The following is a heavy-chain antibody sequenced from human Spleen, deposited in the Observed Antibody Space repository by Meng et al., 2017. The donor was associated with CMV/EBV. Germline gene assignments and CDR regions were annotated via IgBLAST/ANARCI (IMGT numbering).Heavy chain of an antibody. CDR1: GGSISSSSYN. V-gene: IGHV4-39*07. CDR2: IYYSGST. Sequence: QPPLGEWGPGLVKPSEPRSLTCLVSGGSISSSSYNWGWIRQPPGKGLEWIGSIYYSGSTYYNPSLKSRVTISVDTSKNQFSLKLSSVTAADTAVYYCARSATVLIFDYWGQGTLVTVSS. CDR3: ARSATVLIFDY. D-gene: IGHD1-1*01. J-gene: IGHJ4*02.